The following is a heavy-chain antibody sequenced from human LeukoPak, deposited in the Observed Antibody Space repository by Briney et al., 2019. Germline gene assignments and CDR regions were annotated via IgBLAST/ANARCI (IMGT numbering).Heavy chain of an antibody. Sequence: GGSLRLSCAASGFTFSSYGMHWVRQAPGKGLEWVAVIWYDGSNKYYADSVKGRFTISRDNSKNTLYLQMNSLRAEDTAVYYCAIRPIREPHLTDYWGQGTLVTVSS. CDR2: IWYDGSNK. CDR1: GFTFSSYG. CDR3: AIRPIREPHLTDY. J-gene: IGHJ4*02. D-gene: IGHD1-26*01. V-gene: IGHV3-30*02.